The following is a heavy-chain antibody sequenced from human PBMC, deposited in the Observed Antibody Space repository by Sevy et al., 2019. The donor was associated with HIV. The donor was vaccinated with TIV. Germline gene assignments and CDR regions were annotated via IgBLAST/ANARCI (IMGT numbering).Heavy chain of an antibody. CDR2: ISGSGGST. J-gene: IGHJ4*02. D-gene: IGHD3-22*01. Sequence: GGSLRLSCAASGFTFSSYAMSWVRQAPGKGLEWVSAISGSGGSTYYADSVKGRFTISRDNSKNTLYLQMNSLRAEDMAVYYCAKVIVQVTYPLAVFDYWGQGTLVTVSS. CDR1: GFTFSSYA. V-gene: IGHV3-23*01. CDR3: AKVIVQVTYPLAVFDY.